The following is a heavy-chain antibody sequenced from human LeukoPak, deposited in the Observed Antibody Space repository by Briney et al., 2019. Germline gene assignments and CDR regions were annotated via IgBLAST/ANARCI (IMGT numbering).Heavy chain of an antibody. CDR2: ISVSGGST. CDR3: AKERSRGGDCLDY. Sequence: GGSLRLSCAASGFTYSSYAMSWVRQAPGKGLEWVSAISVSGGSTYYADSVKGRFTISRDNSKNTPYLQMNSLRAEETAVYYCAKERSRGGDCLDYWGQGILVTVSS. D-gene: IGHD2-21*02. V-gene: IGHV3-23*01. J-gene: IGHJ4*02. CDR1: GFTYSSYA.